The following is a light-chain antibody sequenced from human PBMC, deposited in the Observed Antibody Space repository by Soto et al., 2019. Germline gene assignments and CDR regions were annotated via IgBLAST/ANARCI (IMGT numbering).Light chain of an antibody. CDR1: QDISNY. CDR3: QQYDNLSIT. CDR2: DAS. V-gene: IGKV1-33*01. J-gene: IGKJ5*01. Sequence: DIQMTQSPSSLSASVGDRVTITCQASQDISNYLNWYQQKPGKAPKLLIYDASNLETGVPSRFSGSGSGTDFTSTISSLQPEDIATYYCQQYDNLSITFGQGTRLEI.